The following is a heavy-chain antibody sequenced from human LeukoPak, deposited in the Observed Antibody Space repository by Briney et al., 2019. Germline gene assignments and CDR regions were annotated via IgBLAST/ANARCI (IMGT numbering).Heavy chain of an antibody. CDR1: GFTFSTYG. V-gene: IGHV3-30*18. CDR3: AKGIGGYSNGNWFDP. J-gene: IGHJ5*02. CDR2: ISYDGSEK. D-gene: IGHD5-18*01. Sequence: GGSLRLSCVGSGFTFSTYGMHWVRQAPGKGLEWVAVISYDGSEKYYADSVKGRFTISRDNSKNTLNLEMDSLRVEDTAVYYCAKGIGGYSNGNWFDPWGQGTLVTVSS.